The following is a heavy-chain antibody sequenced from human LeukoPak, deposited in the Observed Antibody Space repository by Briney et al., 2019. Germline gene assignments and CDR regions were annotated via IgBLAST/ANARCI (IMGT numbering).Heavy chain of an antibody. CDR2: IGPSGGSI. Sequence: GGSLRLSCATYRFTFSGYSMNWVRQAPGEGLEWVSSIGPSGGSIFYADSVKGRFTISTDTAKNSLYLEMNNLRDGDTAVYYCARDDSWAFDYWGQGTLVTVSS. CDR3: ARDDSWAFDY. J-gene: IGHJ4*02. D-gene: IGHD2-21*02. CDR1: RFTFSGYS. V-gene: IGHV3-21*01.